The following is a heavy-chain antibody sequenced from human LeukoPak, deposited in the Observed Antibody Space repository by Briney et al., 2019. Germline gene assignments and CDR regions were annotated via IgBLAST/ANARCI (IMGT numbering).Heavy chain of an antibody. CDR2: INHSGST. V-gene: IGHV4-34*01. Sequence: KPSETLSLTCAVYGGSFSGYYWSWIRQPPGKGLEWIGEINHSGSTNYNPSLKSRVTISVDTSKNQFSLNLSSVTAADTAVYYCARGLSKPPDYWGQGTLVTVSS. D-gene: IGHD1-14*01. CDR3: ARGLSKPPDY. J-gene: IGHJ4*02. CDR1: GGSFSGYY.